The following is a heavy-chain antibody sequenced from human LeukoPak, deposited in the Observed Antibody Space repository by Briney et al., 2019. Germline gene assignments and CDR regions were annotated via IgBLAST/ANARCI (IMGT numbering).Heavy chain of an antibody. D-gene: IGHD6-13*01. CDR1: EFTFSTYG. CDR2: INYSGDST. V-gene: IGHV3-23*01. CDR3: AKGKQQLDYFYYHGLDV. Sequence: QPGGSLRLSCAASEFTFSTYGMSWVRQAPGKGLEWVSGINYSGDSTYYADSVKGRFTISRDNSKNTLFLQMNSLRPEDTAVYYCAKGKQQLDYFYYHGLDVWGQGTTVTISS. J-gene: IGHJ6*02.